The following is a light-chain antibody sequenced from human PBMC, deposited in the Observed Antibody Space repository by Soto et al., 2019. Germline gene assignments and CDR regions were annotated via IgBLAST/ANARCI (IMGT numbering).Light chain of an antibody. CDR3: QQRSNWPPFT. V-gene: IGKV3-11*01. J-gene: IGKJ3*01. CDR1: QSVSSY. Sequence: EIVLTQSPATLSLSPGERATLSCRASQSVSSYLAWYQQKPGQAPRLLIYDASNRATGIPARFSGSGSCTDFTLTISSLEPEDFAVYYCQQRSNWPPFTFGPGTKVDIK. CDR2: DAS.